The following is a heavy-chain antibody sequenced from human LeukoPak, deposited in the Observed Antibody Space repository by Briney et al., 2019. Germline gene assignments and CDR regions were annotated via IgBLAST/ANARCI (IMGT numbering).Heavy chain of an antibody. V-gene: IGHV3-21*01. Sequence: GGSLRLSYAASGFTFSNYSMNWVRQAPGKGLEWVSSISSLSSYIYYADSLKGRFTISRDNAKNSLYLQMNSLRAEDTAVYYCARGGQRDGYDYWGQGTLVTVSS. CDR3: ARGGQRDGYDY. CDR2: ISSLSSYI. CDR1: GFTFSNYS. J-gene: IGHJ4*02. D-gene: IGHD5-18*01.